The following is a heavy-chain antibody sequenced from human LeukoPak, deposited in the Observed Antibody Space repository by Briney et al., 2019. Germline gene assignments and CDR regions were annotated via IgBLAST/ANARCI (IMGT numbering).Heavy chain of an antibody. Sequence: PGGSLRLSCAASAFIFSTYSINWVRQPPGKGLEWVSHISSISSSIYYADSVAGRLSISRDTAKNSLYLQMNSLRDEDTAVYYCARSGYGSRWYFFDHWGQGTLVTVSS. V-gene: IGHV3-48*02. CDR3: ARSGYGSRWYFFDH. J-gene: IGHJ4*02. CDR2: ISSISSSI. D-gene: IGHD6-13*01. CDR1: AFIFSTYS.